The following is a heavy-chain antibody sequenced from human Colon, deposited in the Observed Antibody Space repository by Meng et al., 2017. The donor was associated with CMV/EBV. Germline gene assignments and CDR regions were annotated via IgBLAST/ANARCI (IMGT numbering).Heavy chain of an antibody. V-gene: IGHV3-7*01. J-gene: IGHJ4*02. CDR3: AREGFSNFDY. D-gene: IGHD4-11*01. CDR1: GFTFNTFW. CDR2: IKEDGRGQ. Sequence: GESLKISCAASGFTFNTFWMTWVRQAPGKGLEWVANIKEDGRGQWYVDSVKGRFNISRDNSKNTLWLQMHSLRLEDTALYYCAREGFSNFDYWGQGTLVTVSS.